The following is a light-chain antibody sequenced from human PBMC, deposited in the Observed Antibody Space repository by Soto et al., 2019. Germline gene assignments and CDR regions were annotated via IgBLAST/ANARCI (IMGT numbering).Light chain of an antibody. J-gene: IGKJ1*01. V-gene: IGKV3-20*01. CDR3: QQSYSTLWT. CDR2: GAS. Sequence: EIVLTQSPGTLSLSPGERATLSCRASQSVSSSSLAWYQQKPGQAPRLLIYGASSGATGIPDRFSGSGSGTDFTLTISRLEPVDFATYYCQQSYSTLWTFGQGTKVEIK. CDR1: QSVSSSS.